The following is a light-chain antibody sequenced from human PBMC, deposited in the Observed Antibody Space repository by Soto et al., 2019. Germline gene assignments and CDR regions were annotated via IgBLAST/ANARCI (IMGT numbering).Light chain of an antibody. V-gene: IGKV1-5*03. CDR1: QSITCW. J-gene: IGKJ1*01. Sequence: DIQMTQSPSTLSASVGDRVTITCRASQSITCWLAWYQQKPGKAPKLLIQKASSLESGVPSRFSGSGSGNELTLTISSLQPDDFATYYCLQYNSYSQFWTFVQGTKGEIK. CDR2: KAS. CDR3: LQYNSYSQFWT.